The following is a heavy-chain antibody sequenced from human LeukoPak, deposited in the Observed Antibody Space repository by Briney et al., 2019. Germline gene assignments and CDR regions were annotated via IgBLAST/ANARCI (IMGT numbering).Heavy chain of an antibody. CDR2: IYYSGST. CDR1: GGSVSTYY. Sequence: SETLSLTCTVSGGSVSTYYWNWIRQPPGKGLEWIGYIYYSGSTNYNPSLKSRLTVSVDTSNNQFSLKLSSVTAADTAVYYCASTSGYCSGGNCYSAFDYWGQGTLVTVSS. J-gene: IGHJ4*02. V-gene: IGHV4-59*02. D-gene: IGHD2-15*01. CDR3: ASTSGYCSGGNCYSAFDY.